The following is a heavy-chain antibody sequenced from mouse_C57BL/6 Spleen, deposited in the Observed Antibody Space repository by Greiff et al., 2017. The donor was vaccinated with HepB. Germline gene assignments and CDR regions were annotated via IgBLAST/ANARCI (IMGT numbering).Heavy chain of an antibody. V-gene: IGHV1-59*01. J-gene: IGHJ1*03. Sequence: VQLQQPGAELVRPGTSVKLSCKASGYTFTSYWMHWVKQRPGQGLEWIGVIDPSDSYTNYNQKFKGKATLTVDTSSSTAYMQLSSLTSEDSAVYYCARSSYYGSSWYFDVWGTGTTVTVSS. CDR3: ARSSYYGSSWYFDV. D-gene: IGHD1-1*01. CDR1: GYTFTSYW. CDR2: IDPSDSYT.